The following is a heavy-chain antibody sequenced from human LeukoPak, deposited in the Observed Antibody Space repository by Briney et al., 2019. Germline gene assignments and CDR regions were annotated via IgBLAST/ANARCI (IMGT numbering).Heavy chain of an antibody. Sequence: PSGGSTSYAQKFQGRVTMTRDTSTSTVYMELSSLRSEDTAVYYCARDKYDSSGYYSIYFDYWGQGTLVTVPS. V-gene: IGHV1-46*01. CDR3: ARDKYDSSGYYSIYFDY. CDR2: PSGGST. D-gene: IGHD3-22*01. J-gene: IGHJ4*02.